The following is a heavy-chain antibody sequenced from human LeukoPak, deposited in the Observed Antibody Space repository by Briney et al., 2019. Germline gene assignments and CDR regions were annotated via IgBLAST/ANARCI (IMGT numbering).Heavy chain of an antibody. CDR1: GYTFTGYY. J-gene: IGHJ5*02. V-gene: IGHV1-2*02. Sequence: ASVKVSCKASGYTFTGYYMHWVRQAPGQGLEWMGWINPNSGGTNYAQKFQGRVTMTRDTSISTAYMELNRLRSDDTAVYYCARGYSSIQDWFDPWGQGTLVTVSS. CDR2: INPNSGGT. D-gene: IGHD6-13*01. CDR3: ARGYSSIQDWFDP.